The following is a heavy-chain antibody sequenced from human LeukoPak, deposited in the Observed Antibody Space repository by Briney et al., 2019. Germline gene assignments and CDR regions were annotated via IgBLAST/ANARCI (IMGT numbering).Heavy chain of an antibody. CDR3: AARMGVILID. D-gene: IGHD3-16*01. V-gene: IGHV3-66*01. CDR2: IYSGGRT. Sequence: GGSVRLTCTPSGFTVSNSYMNWVRQAPGKGLEWVSAIYSGGRTYYADSVEGRFTISRDNSKNTLFLQMNSLRAEDTAIYYCAARMGVILIDWGQGTLVTVSS. CDR1: GFTVSNSY. J-gene: IGHJ4*02.